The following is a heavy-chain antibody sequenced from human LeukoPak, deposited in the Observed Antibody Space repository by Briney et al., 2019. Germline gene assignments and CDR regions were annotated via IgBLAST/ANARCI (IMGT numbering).Heavy chain of an antibody. CDR2: INQGGSEK. J-gene: IGHJ3*02. CDR3: ARDSGLGAHI. D-gene: IGHD1-26*01. Sequence: GGSLRLSCAASGFTFTTYWMSWVRQAPGKGLEWVANINQGGSEKYYVDSVKGRFTISRDNAKNLLYLQMNSLRDEDTAVYYCARDSGLGAHIWGQGTMVTVSS. CDR1: GFTFTTYW. V-gene: IGHV3-7*01.